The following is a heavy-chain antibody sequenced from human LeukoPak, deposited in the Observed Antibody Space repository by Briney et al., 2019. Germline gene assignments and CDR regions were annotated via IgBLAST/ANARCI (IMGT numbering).Heavy chain of an antibody. J-gene: IGHJ4*02. CDR2: ISYDGSNK. CDR1: GFTLSSYG. Sequence: GRSLRLSCAASGFTLSSYGMHWVRQAPGKGLEWVAVISYDGSNKYYADSVKGRFTISRDNSKNTLYLQMNSLRAEDTAVYYCAKDYYDSSGYLDYWGQGTLVTVSS. V-gene: IGHV3-30*18. D-gene: IGHD3-22*01. CDR3: AKDYYDSSGYLDY.